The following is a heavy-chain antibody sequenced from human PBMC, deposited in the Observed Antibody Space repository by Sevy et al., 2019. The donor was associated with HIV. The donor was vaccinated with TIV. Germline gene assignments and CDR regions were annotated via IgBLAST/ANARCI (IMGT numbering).Heavy chain of an antibody. CDR1: XXXXXXYS. V-gene: IGHV3-23*01. J-gene: IGHJ4*02. CDR3: ARXGCXRXXXY. Sequence: GGSLRLSCAXXXXXXXXYSMXWXRXAPGKXXEWVSTXXFGXXKINYAYSVKGRFIISRDDSKNTLYLQMNSLRAEDTAVYFCARXGCXRXXXYWGQGTLVTVSS. D-gene: IGHD6-19*01. CDR2: XXFGXXKI.